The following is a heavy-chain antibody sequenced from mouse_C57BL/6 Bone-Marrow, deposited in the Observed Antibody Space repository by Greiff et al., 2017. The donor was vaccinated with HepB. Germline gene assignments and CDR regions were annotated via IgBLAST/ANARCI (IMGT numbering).Heavy chain of an antibody. Sequence: EVKLEESGGGLVKPGGSLKLSCAASGFTFSDYGMHWVRQAPEKGLEWVAYISSGSSTIYYADTVKGRFTISRDNAKNTLFLQMTSLRSEDTAMYYCARTYYGSSYSWFAYWGQGTLVTVSA. CDR3: ARTYYGSSYSWFAY. D-gene: IGHD1-1*01. V-gene: IGHV5-17*01. CDR1: GFTFSDYG. J-gene: IGHJ3*01. CDR2: ISSGSSTI.